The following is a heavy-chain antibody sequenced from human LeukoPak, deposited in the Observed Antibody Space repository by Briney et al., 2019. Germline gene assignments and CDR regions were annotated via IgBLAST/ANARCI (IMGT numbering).Heavy chain of an antibody. CDR1: GYTFTSYG. J-gene: IGHJ6*03. Sequence: GASVKVSCKASGYTFTSYGISWVRQAPGQGLEWMGWISAYNGNTNYAQKLQGRVTMTTDTSTSTAYMELRSLRFDDTAVYYCAREKEFAPYDILTGYSLYYYYYYMDVWGKGTTVTVSS. V-gene: IGHV1-18*01. CDR2: ISAYNGNT. CDR3: AREKEFAPYDILTGYSLYYYYYYMDV. D-gene: IGHD3-9*01.